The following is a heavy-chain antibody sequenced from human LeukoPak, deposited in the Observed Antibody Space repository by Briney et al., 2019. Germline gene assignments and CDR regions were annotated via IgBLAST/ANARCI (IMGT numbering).Heavy chain of an antibody. CDR2: INPNSGGT. J-gene: IGHJ4*02. CDR1: GYTFTSYA. CDR3: ARDPFFCSATSCPTFDY. V-gene: IGHV1-2*02. Sequence: ASVKVSCKASGYTFTSYAMHWVRQAPGQGLEWMGWINPNSGGTNYAQKFQGRVTMTRDTSISTAYMELSRLRSDDTAVYYCARDPFFCSATSCPTFDYWGQGTLVTVSS. D-gene: IGHD2-2*01.